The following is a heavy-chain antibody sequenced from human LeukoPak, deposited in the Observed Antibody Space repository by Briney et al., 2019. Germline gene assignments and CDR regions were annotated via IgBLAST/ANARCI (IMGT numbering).Heavy chain of an antibody. CDR1: GGSFSGYY. CDR2: INHSGST. D-gene: IGHD2-15*01. CDR3: ARGSLDCSGGSCYPEYFQH. V-gene: IGHV4-34*01. Sequence: SETLSLTCAVYGGSFSGYYWSWFRQPPGKGLEWIGEINHSGSTNYNPSLKSRVTISVDTSKNQFSLKLSSVTAADTAVYYCARGSLDCSGGSCYPEYFQHWGQGTLVTVSS. J-gene: IGHJ1*01.